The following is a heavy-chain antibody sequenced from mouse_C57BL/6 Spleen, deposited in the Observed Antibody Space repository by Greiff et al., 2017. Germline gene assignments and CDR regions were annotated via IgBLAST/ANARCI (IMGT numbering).Heavy chain of an antibody. V-gene: IGHV1-26*01. CDR2: INPNNGVT. CDR3: ARKIYYGYGGYFDG. D-gene: IGHD2-2*01. J-gene: IGHJ1*03. Sequence: EVQLQQSGPELVKPGASVKISCKASGYTFTDYYMNWVKQSHGKSLEWIGDINPNNGVTSYNQKFKGKATLTVDKSSSTAYMELRSLTSEDSAVYYCARKIYYGYGGYFDGWGTGITVTVSS. CDR1: GYTFTDYY.